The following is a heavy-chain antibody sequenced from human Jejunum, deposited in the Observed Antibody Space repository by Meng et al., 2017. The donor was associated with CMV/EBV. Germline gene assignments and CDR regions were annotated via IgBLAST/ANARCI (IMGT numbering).Heavy chain of an antibody. CDR1: GGSISSYY. Sequence: CTVSGGSISSYYWSWIRQPPGKGLEWIGYIHYSGTTNYNPSLKSRVTISIEMSKNQFSLTLTSATAADTAVYYCVRDPFREWFDPWGQGTLVTVSS. J-gene: IGHJ5*02. CDR2: IHYSGTT. D-gene: IGHD3-10*01. V-gene: IGHV4-59*12. CDR3: VRDPFREWFDP.